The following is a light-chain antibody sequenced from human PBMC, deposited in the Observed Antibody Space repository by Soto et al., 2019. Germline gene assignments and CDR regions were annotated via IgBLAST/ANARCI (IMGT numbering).Light chain of an antibody. J-gene: IGKJ3*01. CDR2: AAS. CDR1: QSISSY. Sequence: DIQMTQSPSSLSASVGDRVTITCRASQSISSYLNWYQQKPGKAPKLLIYAASSLQSGVPSRFSGSGSGTDFPLTISSLQPEDFATYYCQQSYSTPITFGPGTKVDIQ. CDR3: QQSYSTPIT. V-gene: IGKV1-39*01.